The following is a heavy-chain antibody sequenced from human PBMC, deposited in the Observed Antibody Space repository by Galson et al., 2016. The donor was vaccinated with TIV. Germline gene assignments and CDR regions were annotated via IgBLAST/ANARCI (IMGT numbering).Heavy chain of an antibody. J-gene: IGHJ6*02. V-gene: IGHV3-9*01. CDR1: GFTFEDYA. CDR3: AKGRGYSYVYPQHYYSGMDV. D-gene: IGHD5-18*01. Sequence: SLRLSCAASGFTFEDYATHWVRQAPGKGLEWVSGISSNCVYLDYADSVKGRFTISRDNAKNSLDLQMNSLRSEDTALYYCAKGRGYSYVYPQHYYSGMDVCGQGTAVTVSS. CDR2: ISSNCVYL.